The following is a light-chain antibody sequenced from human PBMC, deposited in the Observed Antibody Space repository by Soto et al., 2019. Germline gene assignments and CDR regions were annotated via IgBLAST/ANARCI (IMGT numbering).Light chain of an antibody. J-gene: IGKJ4*02. CDR3: QHRNDWPPGAA. V-gene: IGKV3-11*01. Sequence: EIVLTQSPATLALSPGQRDTLSCRASESITNYLAWYQQKPGQAPRLLISDASNRATGIPGRFSGSGSGTDVTLTIGSLEPEDLAVYYCQHRNDWPPGAAFGGGTKVEI. CDR2: DAS. CDR1: ESITNY.